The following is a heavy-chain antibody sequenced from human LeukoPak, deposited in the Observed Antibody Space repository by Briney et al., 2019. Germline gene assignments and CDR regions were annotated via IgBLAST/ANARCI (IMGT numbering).Heavy chain of an antibody. CDR2: IYSGGST. Sequence: ARSLRLSCAASGFTFSSYGMHWVRQAPGKGLEWVSVIYSGGSTDYADSVKGRFTISRDNSKNTVYLQMNSLRAEDTAVYYCAREPRDGYNLDYWGQGTLVTVSS. D-gene: IGHD5-24*01. CDR1: GFTFSSYG. J-gene: IGHJ4*02. CDR3: AREPRDGYNLDY. V-gene: IGHV3-66*01.